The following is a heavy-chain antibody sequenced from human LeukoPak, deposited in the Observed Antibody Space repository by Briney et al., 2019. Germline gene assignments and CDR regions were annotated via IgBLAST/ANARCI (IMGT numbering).Heavy chain of an antibody. V-gene: IGHV4-4*07. J-gene: IGHJ3*02. CDR1: GGSISSYY. Sequence: PSETLSLTCTVSGGSISSYYWSCIRQPAGKRLEWIGRIYTSGSTNYNPSLKSRVTMSVDTSKNQFSLKLSSVTAADTAVYYCARDRGIAAASDAFDIWGQGTMVTVSS. CDR3: ARDRGIAAASDAFDI. D-gene: IGHD6-13*01. CDR2: IYTSGST.